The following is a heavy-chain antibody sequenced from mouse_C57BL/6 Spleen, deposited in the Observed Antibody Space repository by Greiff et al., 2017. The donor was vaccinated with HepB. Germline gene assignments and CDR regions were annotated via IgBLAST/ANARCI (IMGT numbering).Heavy chain of an antibody. V-gene: IGHV1-52*01. CDR1: GYTFTSYW. D-gene: IGHD3-3*01. CDR2: IDPSDSET. J-gene: IGHJ2*01. CDR3: ARWGGDGGRYFDY. Sequence: QVQLQQPGAELVRPGSSVKLSCKASGYTFTSYWMHWVKQRPIQGLEWIGNIDPSDSETHYNQKFKDKATLTVDKSSSTAYMQLSSLTSEDSAVYYCARWGGDGGRYFDYWGQGTTLTVSS.